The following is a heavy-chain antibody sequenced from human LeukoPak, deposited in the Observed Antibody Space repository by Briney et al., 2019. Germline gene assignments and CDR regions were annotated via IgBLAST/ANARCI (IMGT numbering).Heavy chain of an antibody. Sequence: GGSLRLSCAASGFTFSSYGMSWVRQAPGKGLEWVSAISGSGGSTYYADSVKGRFTISRDNSKNTLYLQMSSLRAEDTAVYYCAKHGFWVPEGYWGQGTLVTVSS. CDR3: AKHGFWVPEGY. CDR2: ISGSGGST. V-gene: IGHV3-23*01. D-gene: IGHD5-24*01. J-gene: IGHJ4*02. CDR1: GFTFSSYG.